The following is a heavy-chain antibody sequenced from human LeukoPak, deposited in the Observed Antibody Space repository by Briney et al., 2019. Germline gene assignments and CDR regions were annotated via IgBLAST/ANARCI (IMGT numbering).Heavy chain of an antibody. D-gene: IGHD3-10*02. J-gene: IGHJ6*04. V-gene: IGHV3-64*01. CDR2: ISDNGGST. CDR3: AELGITMIGGV. CDR1: GFTFSRYA. Sequence: GGSLRLSCAASGFTFSRYAMHWVRQAPGKGLEYVSAISDNGGSTYYANSVKGRFTISRDNSKNSLYLQMNSLRAEDTAVYYCAELGITMIGGVWGKGTTVTISS.